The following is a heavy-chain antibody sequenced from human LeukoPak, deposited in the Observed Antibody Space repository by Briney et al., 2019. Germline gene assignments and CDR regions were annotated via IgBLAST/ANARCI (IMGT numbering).Heavy chain of an antibody. D-gene: IGHD6-19*01. V-gene: IGHV1-69*13. J-gene: IGHJ3*02. CDR3: ARAVYSSGWYGDAFDI. CDR1: GGTFSSYA. Sequence: GASVKVSCKASGGTFSSYAISWVRQAPGQGREWMGGIIPIFGTANYAQKFQGRVTITADESTSTAYMELRSLRSDDTAVYYCARAVYSSGWYGDAFDIWGQGTMVTVSS. CDR2: IIPIFGTA.